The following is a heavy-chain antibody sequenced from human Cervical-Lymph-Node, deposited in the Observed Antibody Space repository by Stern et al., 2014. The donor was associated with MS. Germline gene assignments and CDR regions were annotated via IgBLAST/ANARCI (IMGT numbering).Heavy chain of an antibody. D-gene: IGHD2-8*01. J-gene: IGHJ4*02. CDR2: ISYDGSNK. Sequence: QVQLVQSGGGVVQPGRSLRLSCAASGFTFSSYGMHWVRQAPGKGLEWVAVISYDGSNKYYADSVKGRFTISRDNSKNKLYLQMNSLRAEDTAVYYCAKEFRYCTNGVCPGDYWGQGTLVTVSS. V-gene: IGHV3-30*18. CDR1: GFTFSSYG. CDR3: AKEFRYCTNGVCPGDY.